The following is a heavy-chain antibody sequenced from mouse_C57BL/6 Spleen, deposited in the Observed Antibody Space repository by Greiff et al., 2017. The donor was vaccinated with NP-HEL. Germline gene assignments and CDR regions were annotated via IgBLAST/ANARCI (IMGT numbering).Heavy chain of an antibody. CDR1: EYEFPSHD. CDR2: INSDGGST. D-gene: IGHD1-1*01. J-gene: IGHJ1*03. V-gene: IGHV5-2*01. CDR3: ARHGYYGSSSNWYFDV. Sequence: EVQRVESGGGLVQPGESLKLSCESNEYEFPSHDMSWVRKTPEKRLELVAAINSDGGSTYYPDTMERRFIISRDNTKKTLYLQMSSLRSEDTALYYCARHGYYGSSSNWYFDVWGTGTTVTVSS.